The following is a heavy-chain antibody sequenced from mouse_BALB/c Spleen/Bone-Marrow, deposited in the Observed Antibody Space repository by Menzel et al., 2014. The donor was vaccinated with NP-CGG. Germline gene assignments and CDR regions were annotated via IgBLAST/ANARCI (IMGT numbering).Heavy chain of an antibody. V-gene: IGHV1S135*01. CDR1: GYAFTNYN. D-gene: IGHD2-3*01. CDR2: IDLYNGGT. J-gene: IGHJ4*01. CDR3: ARLGDGYYDALDY. Sequence: VQLQQSGPELVKPGASVKVSCKASGYAFTNYNIYWVKQRHGKSLEWIGYIDLYNGGTSYNQKFKGKATLTVDKSSSTAYMHLNSLTSEDSAVYYCARLGDGYYDALDYWGQGTPVTVSS.